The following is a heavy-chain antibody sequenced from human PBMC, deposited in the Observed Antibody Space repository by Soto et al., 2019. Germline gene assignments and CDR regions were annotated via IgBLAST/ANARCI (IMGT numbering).Heavy chain of an antibody. CDR1: GFTFSSYG. Sequence: PRLSCAASGFTFSSYGMHWVRQAPGKGLEWVAVIWYDGSNKYYADSVKGRLTISRDNSKNTLYLQMNSLRAEDTAVYYCARPACYYDSSGYPDYWRQRSPVTDSS. D-gene: IGHD3-22*01. CDR3: ARPACYYDSSGYPDY. J-gene: IGHJ4*02. V-gene: IGHV3-33*01. CDR2: IWYDGSNK.